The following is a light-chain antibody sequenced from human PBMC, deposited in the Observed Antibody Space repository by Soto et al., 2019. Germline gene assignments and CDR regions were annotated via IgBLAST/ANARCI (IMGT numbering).Light chain of an antibody. J-gene: IGKJ2*01. Sequence: EIVLTQSPGTLSLSPGERATLSCRASQSVRNSYLAWYQQKPGQAPRLLIYGASGRATGIPDRFSGSGSGTDFTLTISRLEPEDFAVYYCQKYGSAPYTFGQGTKLEI. CDR2: GAS. V-gene: IGKV3-20*01. CDR1: QSVRNSY. CDR3: QKYGSAPYT.